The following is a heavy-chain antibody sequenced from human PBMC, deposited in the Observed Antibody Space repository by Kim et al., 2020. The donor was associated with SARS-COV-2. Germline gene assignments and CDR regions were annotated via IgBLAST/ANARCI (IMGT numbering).Heavy chain of an antibody. V-gene: IGHV4-31*02. CDR3: AKGPDYGIYYGMDV. D-gene: IGHD4-17*01. J-gene: IGHJ6*04. Sequence: PSLKSRVTISVDTSKNQFSLKLSSVTAADTAVYYCAKGPDYGIYYGMDVWGKGTTVTVSS.